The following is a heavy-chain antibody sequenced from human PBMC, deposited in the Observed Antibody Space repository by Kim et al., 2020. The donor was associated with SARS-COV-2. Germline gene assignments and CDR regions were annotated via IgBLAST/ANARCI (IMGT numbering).Heavy chain of an antibody. CDR2: ISSSSSYR. J-gene: IGHJ4*03. D-gene: IGHD3-22*01. V-gene: IGHV3-21*01. Sequence: GGSLRLSCAAYGFTFSSYSMNWVRQAPGKGLEWVSSISSSSSYRYYADSVKGRFTISRDSAKNSLYLQMNSLRAEDTAVYYCARTFYYDTSGILRYFDY. CDR3: ARTFYYDTSGILRYFDY. CDR1: GFTFSSYS.